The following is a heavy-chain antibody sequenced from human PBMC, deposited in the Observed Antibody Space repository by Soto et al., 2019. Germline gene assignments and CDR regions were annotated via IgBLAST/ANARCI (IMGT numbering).Heavy chain of an antibody. Sequence: SVKVSCTASGGTFSSYRINWVRQAPGQGLEWVGGIVPIYRTADYAQKFQGRVTITADESARTSYMELRSLKSQDTAVYYCARDSGAKLSSSWGQGTLVTVSS. V-gene: IGHV1-69*13. CDR2: IVPIYRTA. D-gene: IGHD6-13*01. CDR1: GGTFSSYR. CDR3: ARDSGAKLSSS. J-gene: IGHJ4*02.